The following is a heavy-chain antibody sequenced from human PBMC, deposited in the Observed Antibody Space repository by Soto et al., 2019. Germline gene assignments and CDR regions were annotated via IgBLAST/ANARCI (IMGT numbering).Heavy chain of an antibody. CDR3: LKDFGHD. V-gene: IGHV3-30*18. CDR1: GVTFSSSG. CDR2: ISYDGLKN. D-gene: IGHD3-10*01. J-gene: IGHJ4*02. Sequence: GGSLRLSCAASGVTFSSSGMDWVRQAPGKGLEWMAIISYDGLKNFYADSVKGRFTISRDNSNNTLHLLMHSLTAEDTAVYFCLKDFGHDWGQGPLVTVSS.